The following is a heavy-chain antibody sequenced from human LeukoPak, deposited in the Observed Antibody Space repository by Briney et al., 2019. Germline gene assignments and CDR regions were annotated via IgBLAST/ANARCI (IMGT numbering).Heavy chain of an antibody. D-gene: IGHD2-2*03. Sequence: SETLSLTCTVSGGSISSSSYYWGWIRQPPGKGLEWIGSIYYSGSTYYNPSLKSRVTISVDTSKNQFSLKLSSVTAADTAVNYCARLAIVVVPEPLGAFDIWGQGTMVTVSS. CDR3: ARLAIVVVPEPLGAFDI. CDR1: GGSISSSSYY. J-gene: IGHJ3*02. CDR2: IYYSGST. V-gene: IGHV4-39*01.